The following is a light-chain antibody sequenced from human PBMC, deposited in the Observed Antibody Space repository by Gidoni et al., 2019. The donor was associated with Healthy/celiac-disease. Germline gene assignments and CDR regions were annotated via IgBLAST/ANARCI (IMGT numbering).Light chain of an antibody. CDR1: QSVSSY. V-gene: IGKV3-11*01. CDR2: DAS. CDR3: QKRSNWPMYT. J-gene: IGKJ2*01. Sequence: EIVLTQSTATLSLSPGERATLSCRASQSVSSYLAWYQQKPGQAPRLLIYDASNRATGIPARFSGSGSGTDFTLTISSLEPEDFAVYYCQKRSNWPMYTFGQXTKLEIK.